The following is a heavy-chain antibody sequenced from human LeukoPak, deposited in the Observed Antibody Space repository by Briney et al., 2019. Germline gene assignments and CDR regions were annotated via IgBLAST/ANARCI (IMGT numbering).Heavy chain of an antibody. CDR2: MNPNSGNT. V-gene: IGHV1-8*01. J-gene: IGHJ4*02. Sequence: ASVKVSCKASGYTFTSYDINWVRQATGQGIEWMGWMNPNSGNTGYAQKFQGRVTMTRNTSISTAYMELSSLRSEDTAVYYCARAPPMRYFDWLLSGRGNLYYFDYWGQGTLVTVSS. CDR1: GYTFTSYD. CDR3: ARAPPMRYFDWLLSGRGNLYYFDY. D-gene: IGHD3-9*01.